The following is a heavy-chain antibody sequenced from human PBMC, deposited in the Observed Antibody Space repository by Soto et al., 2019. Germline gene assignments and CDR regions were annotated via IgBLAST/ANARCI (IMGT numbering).Heavy chain of an antibody. J-gene: IGHJ4*02. CDR3: AKGPR. CDR1: GFTFSNIW. V-gene: IGHV3-7*01. Sequence: PGGSLRLSCAASGFTFSNIWMSWVRRSPEKGPEWVASISPDGGEIYCVDSVKGRFTISRDNTRNSLYLQMNSLRAEDTAVYYCAKGPRWGQGTLVTAPQ. CDR2: ISPDGGEI.